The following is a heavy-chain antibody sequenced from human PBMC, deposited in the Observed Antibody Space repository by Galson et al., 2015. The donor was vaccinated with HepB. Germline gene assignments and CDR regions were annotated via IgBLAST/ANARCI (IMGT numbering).Heavy chain of an antibody. D-gene: IGHD2-15*01. CDR3: ARGGDCSGGSCHGAFDI. CDR1: GYTFTSYY. CDR2: INPSGGST. Sequence: SVKVSCKASGYTFTSYYMHWVRQAPGQGLEWMGIINPSGGSTSYAQKFQGRVTMTRDTSTSTVYMELSSLRSEDTAVYYCARGGDCSGGSCHGAFDIWGQGTMVTVSS. J-gene: IGHJ3*02. V-gene: IGHV1-46*01.